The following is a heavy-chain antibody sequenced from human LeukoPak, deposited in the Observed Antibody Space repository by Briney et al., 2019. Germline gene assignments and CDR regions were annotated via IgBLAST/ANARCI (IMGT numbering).Heavy chain of an antibody. V-gene: IGHV3-30*04. CDR3: ARTLGYCSSTSCYSLDY. J-gene: IGHJ4*02. CDR2: ISYDGSNK. D-gene: IGHD2-2*02. CDR1: GFTFSSYA. Sequence: GRSLRLSCAASGFTFSSYAMHWVRQAPGKGLEWVAVISYDGSNKYYADSVKGRFTISSDNSKNTLYLQMNSLRAEDTAVYYCARTLGYCSSTSCYSLDYWGQGTLVTVSS.